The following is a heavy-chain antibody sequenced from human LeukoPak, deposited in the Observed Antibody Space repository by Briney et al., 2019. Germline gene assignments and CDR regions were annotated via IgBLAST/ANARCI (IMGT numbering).Heavy chain of an antibody. J-gene: IGHJ4*02. CDR1: GITLSNYG. V-gene: IGHV3-23*01. CDR3: AKRGVVIRVILVGFHKEANYFDS. CDR2: ISDSGGRT. D-gene: IGHD3-22*01. Sequence: GGSQRLSCAVSGITLSNYGMSWVRQAPGKGLEWVAGISDSGGRTNYADSVKGRFTISRDNRKNTLYLQMSSLRAEDTAVYFCAKRGVVIRVILVGFHKEANYFDSWGQGALVTVSS.